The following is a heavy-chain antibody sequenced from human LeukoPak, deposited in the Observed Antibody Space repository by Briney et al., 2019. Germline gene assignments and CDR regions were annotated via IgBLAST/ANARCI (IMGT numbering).Heavy chain of an antibody. CDR3: ARVGGEPYSSSIPYYYGMDV. CDR2: TYYRSKWYN. D-gene: IGHD6-13*01. J-gene: IGHJ6*02. V-gene: IGHV6-1*01. CDR1: GDSVSSNSAA. Sequence: SQTLSLTCAISGDSVSSNSAAWSWIRQSPSRGLEWLGRTYYRSKWYNDYAVSVKSRITINPDTSKNQFSLQLNSVTPEDTAVYYCARVGGEPYSSSIPYYYGMDVWGQGTTVTVSS.